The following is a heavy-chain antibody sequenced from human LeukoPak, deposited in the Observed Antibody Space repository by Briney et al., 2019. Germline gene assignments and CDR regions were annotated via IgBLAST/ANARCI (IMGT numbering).Heavy chain of an antibody. CDR1: GGSISSSSYY. CDR2: IYYSGST. J-gene: IGHJ5*02. Sequence: SETLSLTCTVSGGSISSSSYYWGWIRQPPGKGLEWVGSIYYSGSTYYNPSLKSRVTISVDTSKNQLSLKLSSVTAADTAVYYCARLSYYYDSSGYFWFDPWGQGTLVTVSS. CDR3: ARLSYYYDSSGYFWFDP. V-gene: IGHV4-39*01. D-gene: IGHD3-22*01.